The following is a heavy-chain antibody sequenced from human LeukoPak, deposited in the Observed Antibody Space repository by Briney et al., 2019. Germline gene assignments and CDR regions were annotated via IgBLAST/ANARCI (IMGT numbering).Heavy chain of an antibody. CDR1: GGSFSGYY. CDR2: INHSGST. J-gene: IGHJ6*03. Sequence: SSETPSLTCAVYGGSFSGYYWSWIRQPPGKGLEWIGEINHSGSTNYNPSLKSRDTISVDTSKNQFSLKLSSVTAADTAVYYCARGGAYYYDSSGYYAYYYYYYMDVWGKGTTVTVSS. D-gene: IGHD3-22*01. CDR3: ARGGAYYYDSSGYYAYYYYYYMDV. V-gene: IGHV4-34*01.